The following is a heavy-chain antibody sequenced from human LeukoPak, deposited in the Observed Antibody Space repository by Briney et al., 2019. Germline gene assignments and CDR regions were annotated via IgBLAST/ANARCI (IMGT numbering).Heavy chain of an antibody. CDR3: AKRDGYNSGPFDY. J-gene: IGHJ4*02. V-gene: IGHV3-30*02. D-gene: IGHD5-24*01. CDR2: IQSDGSDQ. Sequence: GGSLRLSCAASGFTFSSYGMHWVRRAPGKGLEWVAFIQSDGSDQYYAGSVKGRLSISRDNSKNTLYLQMNSLRTEDTAVYYCAKRDGYNSGPFDYWGQGTLVTVSS. CDR1: GFTFSSYG.